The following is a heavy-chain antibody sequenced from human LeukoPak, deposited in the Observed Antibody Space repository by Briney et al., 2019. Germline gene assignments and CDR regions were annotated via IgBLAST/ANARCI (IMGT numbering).Heavy chain of an antibody. Sequence: GGSLRHPCAASGFTFRSYALHWVGQAPGKGLEWVAVISYDGSNTYYADSVKGRFTISRDNSKNTLYLHMNGLRVEDTAVYYCARGGRSNSGRQLLYSYYGMDVWGQWTTVTV. V-gene: IGHV3-30-3*01. CDR3: ARGGRSNSGRQLLYSYYGMDV. D-gene: IGHD1-26*01. J-gene: IGHJ6*02. CDR2: ISYDGSNT. CDR1: GFTFRSYA.